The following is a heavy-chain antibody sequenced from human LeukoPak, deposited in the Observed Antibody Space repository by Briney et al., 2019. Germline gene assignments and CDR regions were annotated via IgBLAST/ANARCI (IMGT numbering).Heavy chain of an antibody. Sequence: ASVKVSCKVSGYTLTELSMHWVRQAPGKGLEWMGGFDPEDGETIYAQKFQGRVTVTEDTSTDTAYMELSSLRSEDTAVYYCATNSAGYFQHWGQGTLVTVSS. CDR3: ATNSAGYFQH. J-gene: IGHJ1*01. V-gene: IGHV1-24*01. D-gene: IGHD4-23*01. CDR2: FDPEDGET. CDR1: GYTLTELS.